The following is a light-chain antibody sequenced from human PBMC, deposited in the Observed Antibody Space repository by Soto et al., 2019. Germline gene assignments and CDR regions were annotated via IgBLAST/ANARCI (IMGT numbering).Light chain of an antibody. Sequence: IPRTQSPSTLSASVGDRVTITCRASQSISSYLNWYQQKQGKAPTLLIFAASSLQTGVPSRFSGTGSGTDLTINISSLKPEDGETDDGQQSYSAPITFFQGTRLEIK. CDR3: QQSYSAPIT. V-gene: IGKV1-39*01. CDR1: QSISSY. CDR2: AAS. J-gene: IGKJ5*01.